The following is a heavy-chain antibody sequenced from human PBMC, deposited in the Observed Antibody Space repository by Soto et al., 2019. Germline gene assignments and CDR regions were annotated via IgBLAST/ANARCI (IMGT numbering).Heavy chain of an antibody. J-gene: IGHJ4*02. CDR2: IIPILGIA. Sequence: QVQLVQSGAEVKKPGSSVKVSCKASGGTFSSYTISWVRQAPGQGLEWMGRIIPILGIANYAQKFQGRVTITADKSTSTAYMELSSLRSEDTAVYYCAPTPHGDGPIRYFDWLEPDWGQGTLVTVSS. V-gene: IGHV1-69*02. CDR3: APTPHGDGPIRYFDWLEPD. CDR1: GGTFSSYT. D-gene: IGHD3-9*01.